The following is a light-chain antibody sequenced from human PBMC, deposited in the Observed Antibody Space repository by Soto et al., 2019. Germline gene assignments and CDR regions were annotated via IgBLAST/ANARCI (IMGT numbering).Light chain of an antibody. V-gene: IGKV1-39*02. J-gene: IGKJ1*01. CDR3: PKT. CDR2: AAS. CDR1: QSISTY. Sequence: DIQMTQSPSFLSPSVGDRVTITCRASQSISTYLNCYQQMPGEPPTLLIFAASSVQSGVQSRFSGTGSGTDFTLTISSLQREDFATNSCPKTFGQGTKVEIK.